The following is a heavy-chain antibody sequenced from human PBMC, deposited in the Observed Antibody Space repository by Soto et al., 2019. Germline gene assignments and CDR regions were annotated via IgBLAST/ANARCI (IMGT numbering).Heavy chain of an antibody. CDR2: INHSGST. Sequence: XETLYLTCSVYGWSFSGYCWSWIRQPPGKGLDWIGEINHSGSTNYNPSLKSRVTISVDTSKTQFSLNLSSVTAADTAVYYCARDLQLPLDYWGQGSLVTVSS. CDR3: ARDLQLPLDY. D-gene: IGHD2-2*01. CDR1: GWSFSGYC. V-gene: IGHV4-34*01. J-gene: IGHJ4*02.